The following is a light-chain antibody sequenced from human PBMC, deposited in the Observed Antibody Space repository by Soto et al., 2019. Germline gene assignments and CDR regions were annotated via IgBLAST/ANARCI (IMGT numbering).Light chain of an antibody. J-gene: IGLJ2*01. CDR2: EDS. Sequence: QSVLTQPPSASGSPGQSLTISCIGTSSDIGSYNLVSWYQQHPGTAPKLLISEDSKRPSGVPNRFSGSKSGNTASLTIAGLQAEDEAVYYCCAYAGGSTYVLFGGGTKLTVL. CDR1: SSDIGSYNL. CDR3: CAYAGGSTYVL. V-gene: IGLV2-23*01.